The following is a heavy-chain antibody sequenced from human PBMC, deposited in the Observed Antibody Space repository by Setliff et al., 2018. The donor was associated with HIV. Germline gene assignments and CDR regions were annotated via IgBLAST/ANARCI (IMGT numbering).Heavy chain of an antibody. CDR2: INHSGST. CDR1: GGSFSGYY. CDR3: ARHDASYYKWNDEVIWNHNGLDV. J-gene: IGHJ6*02. V-gene: IGHV4-34*01. Sequence: SETLSLTCAVYGGSFSGYYWSWIRQPPGKGLEWIGEINHSGSTNYNPTLKSRVTISVDTSKNQFSVKLNSVTAADTAVYYCARHDASYYKWNDEVIWNHNGLDVWGQGTTVTVSS. D-gene: IGHD1-20*01.